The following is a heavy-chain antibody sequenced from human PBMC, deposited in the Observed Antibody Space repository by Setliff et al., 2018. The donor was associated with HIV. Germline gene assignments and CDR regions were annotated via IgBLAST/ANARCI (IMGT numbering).Heavy chain of an antibody. Sequence: SETLSLTCAVYGESFSGYFWSWIRQTPGKGLEWIGEINHSGSTNYNPSLKSRVSISVATSKNQFSLKLTSVTAADTAVYYCATGITMAPDYWGQGSLVTVSS. J-gene: IGHJ4*02. CDR3: ATGITMAPDY. CDR1: GESFSGYF. V-gene: IGHV4-34*01. D-gene: IGHD1-20*01. CDR2: INHSGST.